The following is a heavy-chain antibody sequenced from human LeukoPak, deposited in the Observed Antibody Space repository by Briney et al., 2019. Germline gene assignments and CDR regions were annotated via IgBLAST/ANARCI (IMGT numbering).Heavy chain of an antibody. Sequence: GGSLRLSCAASGFTFSSYSMNWVRQAPGKGLEWVSYISSSSSTIYYADSVKGRFTISRDNAKNSLYLQMNSLRDEDTAVYYCASQHYDFWSGSRYGMTSGAKGPRSPSP. CDR3: ASQHYDFWSGSRYGMTS. CDR2: ISSSSSTI. CDR1: GFTFSSYS. J-gene: IGHJ6*02. D-gene: IGHD3-3*01. V-gene: IGHV3-48*02.